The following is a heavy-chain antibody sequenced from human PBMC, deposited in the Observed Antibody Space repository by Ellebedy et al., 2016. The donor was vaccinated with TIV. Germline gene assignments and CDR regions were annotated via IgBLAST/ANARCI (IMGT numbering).Heavy chain of an antibody. CDR1: GYSFTSYW. CDR2: IYPGDSDT. D-gene: IGHD2-15*01. CDR3: ARRGTKAPPTKYCSGGSCYYAFDI. Sequence: PGGSLRLSCKGSGYSFTSYWIGWVRQMPGKGLEWMGIIYPGDSDTRYSPSFQGRVTISADKSISTAYLQWSSLKASDTAMYYCARRGTKAPPTKYCSGGSCYYAFDIWGQGTMVTVSS. V-gene: IGHV5-51*01. J-gene: IGHJ3*02.